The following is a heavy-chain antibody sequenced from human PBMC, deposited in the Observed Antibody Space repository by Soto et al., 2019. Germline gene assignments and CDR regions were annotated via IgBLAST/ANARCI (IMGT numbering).Heavy chain of an antibody. D-gene: IGHD3-22*01. CDR2: INPKSGVT. CDR1: GYTFTDYF. J-gene: IGHJ4*02. V-gene: IGHV1-2*04. CDR3: ARSVYYHAPRSIYFDY. Sequence: ASVKVSCTASGYTFTDYFVHCVRQAPGQGLEWMGWINPKSGVTNYVQKFQGWVTMTRDTSISTAYMDLSRLTSDDTAVYYCARSVYYHAPRSIYFDYWGQGSLVTVSS.